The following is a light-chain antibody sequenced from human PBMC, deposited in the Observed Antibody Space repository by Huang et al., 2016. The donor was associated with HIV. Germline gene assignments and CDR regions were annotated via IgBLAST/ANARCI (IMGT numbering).Light chain of an antibody. V-gene: IGKV3-15*01. Sequence: EIEMTQSPATLSVSPGERATLSCRASHSVDSDLAWYQQKPGQAPRLLIYDASTRVTGSGSGTDFTLTISSLQSEDSAVYYCHQYDNWPPFTFGQGTKLEIK. CDR3: HQYDNWPPFT. J-gene: IGKJ2*01. CDR1: HSVDSD. CDR2: DAS.